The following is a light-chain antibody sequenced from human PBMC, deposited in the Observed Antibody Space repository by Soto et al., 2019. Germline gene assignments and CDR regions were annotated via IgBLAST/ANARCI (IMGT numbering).Light chain of an antibody. CDR1: QGIGSY. J-gene: IGKJ3*01. CDR3: QQANSFPLT. CDR2: AAS. Sequence: IQLTQSPSSLSASVGDSVTITCRASQGIGSYLAWFQQKPGEAPKLLIYAASTLQSGVPSRFSGSGSGADFSLTIGNLQPEDFATYYCQQANSFPLTFGPGTKVDIK. V-gene: IGKV1-9*01.